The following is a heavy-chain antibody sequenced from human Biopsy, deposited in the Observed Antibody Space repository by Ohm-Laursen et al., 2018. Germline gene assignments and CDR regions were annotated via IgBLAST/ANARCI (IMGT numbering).Heavy chain of an antibody. CDR1: GGTFSNYG. V-gene: IGHV1-69*06. D-gene: IGHD1-20*01. CDR3: AGDINNWNVNY. CDR2: NIPILGTG. Sequence: VASVKVSCKSPGGTFSNYGVNWVRQAPGQGLEWLGGNIPILGTGNYAQKFQGRVTMTEDTSTDTAYMELSNLRSEGTAVYYCAGDINNWNVNYWGQGTLVIVSS. J-gene: IGHJ4*01.